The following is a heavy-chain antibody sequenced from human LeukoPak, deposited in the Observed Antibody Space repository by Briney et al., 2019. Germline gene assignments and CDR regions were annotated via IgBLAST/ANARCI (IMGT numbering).Heavy chain of an antibody. CDR3: AKSRSSSLDLFDY. D-gene: IGHD2-15*01. Sequence: GGSWRLSCAVPGLTFTPYARSGVRQAPGRGLDWVSAISGSGSSTYYADSVKGRFTISRDNSKNTLYLQMNSLRAEDTAVYYCAKSRSSSLDLFDYWGQGTLVTVSS. J-gene: IGHJ4*02. CDR1: GLTFTPYA. CDR2: ISGSGSST. V-gene: IGHV3-23*01.